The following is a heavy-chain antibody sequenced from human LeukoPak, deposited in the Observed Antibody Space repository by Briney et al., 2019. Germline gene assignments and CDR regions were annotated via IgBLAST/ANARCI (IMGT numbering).Heavy chain of an antibody. J-gene: IGHJ4*02. CDR2: IYYSGST. CDR3: ARGRLGRQHASFFDS. Sequence: SETLSLTCSVSDGSMGPYYWGWIRQPPGKGLEWIGYIYYSGSTTYNPSLKSRVTVSVDTSKNQFSLKLTSMTAADTAVYYCARGRLGRQHASFFDSWGQGTLVTVSS. CDR1: DGSMGPYY. D-gene: IGHD2-2*01. V-gene: IGHV4-59*08.